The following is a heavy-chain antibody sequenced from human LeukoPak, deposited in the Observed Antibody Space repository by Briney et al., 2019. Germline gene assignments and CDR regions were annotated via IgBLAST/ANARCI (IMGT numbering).Heavy chain of an antibody. V-gene: IGHV1-8*01. J-gene: IGHJ4*02. CDR3: ARGLRREQQLLRAFDY. CDR2: MNPNSGNT. D-gene: IGHD6-13*01. Sequence: GASVRVSCKASGYIFTNYDINWVRQASGQGLEWMGWMNPNSGNTGSAQKFQGRVTMTSNTSISTAYMELSSLRSKDTAVYYCARGLRREQQLLRAFDYWGQGTPVTVSS. CDR1: GYIFTNYD.